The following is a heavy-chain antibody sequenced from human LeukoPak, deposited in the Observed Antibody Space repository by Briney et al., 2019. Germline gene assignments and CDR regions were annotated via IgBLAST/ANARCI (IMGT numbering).Heavy chain of an antibody. CDR3: ARGRLQFSGNWFDP. J-gene: IGHJ5*02. CDR1: GGTFSSYA. CDR2: IIPIFGTA. Sequence: SVKVSCKASGGTFSSYAISWVRQAPRQGLEWMGGIIPIFGTANYAQKFQGRVTITADESTSTAYMELSSLRSEDTAVYYCARGRLQFSGNWFDPWGQGTLVTVSS. V-gene: IGHV1-69*13. D-gene: IGHD5-24*01.